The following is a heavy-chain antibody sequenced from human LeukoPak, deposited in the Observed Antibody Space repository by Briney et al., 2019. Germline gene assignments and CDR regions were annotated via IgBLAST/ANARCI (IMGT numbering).Heavy chain of an antibody. V-gene: IGHV3-73*01. CDR2: IRSKANSYAT. Sequence: GGSLRLSCAASGFTFSGSAMYWVRQASGKGLEWVGRIRSKANSYATAYAASVKGRFTISRDDSKNTAYLQMNSLKTEDTAVYYCTRQDITMVRGAHYYYGMDVWGQGTTVTVSS. J-gene: IGHJ6*02. D-gene: IGHD3-10*01. CDR3: TRQDITMVRGAHYYYGMDV. CDR1: GFTFSGSA.